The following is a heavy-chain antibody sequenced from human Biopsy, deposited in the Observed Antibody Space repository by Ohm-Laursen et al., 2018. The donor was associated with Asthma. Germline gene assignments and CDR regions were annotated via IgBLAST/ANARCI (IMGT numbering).Heavy chain of an antibody. V-gene: IGHV4-30-4*01. Sequence: TLSLTCTVSGGYIDSHDWSWCWIRQSPGKGLEWFGFIHYSGSTSYNPSLKGGVTISVDTSKNQFSLKLSSVTAADTAVYYCARASVAASSNWFDPWGQGTLVTVSS. D-gene: IGHD6-19*01. CDR1: GGYIDSHDWS. J-gene: IGHJ5*02. CDR2: IHYSGST. CDR3: ARASVAASSNWFDP.